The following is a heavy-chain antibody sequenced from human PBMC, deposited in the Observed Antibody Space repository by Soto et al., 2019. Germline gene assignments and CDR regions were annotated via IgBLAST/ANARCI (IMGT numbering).Heavy chain of an antibody. V-gene: IGHV1-58*02. Sequence: GASVKVSCKASGFTFTSSAMQWVRQARGQRLEWIGWIVVGSGNTNYAQKFQERVTITRDMSTSTAYMELSSLRSEDTAVYYCAAAPVIAVADAFDIWGQGTMVTVSS. D-gene: IGHD6-19*01. CDR3: AAAPVIAVADAFDI. CDR2: IVVGSGNT. CDR1: GFTFTSSA. J-gene: IGHJ3*02.